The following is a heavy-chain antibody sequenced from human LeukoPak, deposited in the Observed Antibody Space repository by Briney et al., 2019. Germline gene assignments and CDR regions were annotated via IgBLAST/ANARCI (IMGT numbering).Heavy chain of an antibody. J-gene: IGHJ4*02. CDR1: GFTFSSYT. CDR2: ISSSGSYI. V-gene: IGHV3-21*01. D-gene: IGHD5-24*01. Sequence: KPGGSLRLSCAASGFTFSSYTMNWVRQGPGKGLEWVSSISSSGSYIYYADSLKGRFTVSRDNAKNSLYLQMNGLRVEDTAVYYCATARDGYRKGFDSWGQGTLVTVSS. CDR3: ATARDGYRKGFDS.